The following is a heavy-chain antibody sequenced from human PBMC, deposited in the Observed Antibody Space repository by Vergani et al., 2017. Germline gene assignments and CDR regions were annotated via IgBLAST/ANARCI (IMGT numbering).Heavy chain of an antibody. J-gene: IGHJ5*02. CDR2: IYYSGST. D-gene: IGHD6-19*01. V-gene: IGHV4-39*01. CDR3: ARHSTVEWLVKLGWIDP. Sequence: QLQLQESGPGLVKPSATLSLTCSVSGASIRSSNYYWGWIRQPPGKGLEWIASIYYSGSTYYNPSLKSRVTISVDTSKNHFSLRLSSVTAADTAVYFWARHSTVEWLVKLGWIDPWGQGILVTVSS. CDR1: GASIRSSNYY.